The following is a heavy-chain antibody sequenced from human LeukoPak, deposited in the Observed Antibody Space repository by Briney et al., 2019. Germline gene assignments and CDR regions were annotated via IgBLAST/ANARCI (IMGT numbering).Heavy chain of an antibody. D-gene: IGHD1-1*01. CDR3: ARGTEGTVPFDY. J-gene: IGHJ4*02. CDR2: TRYSVKT. Sequence: PSETLSLTCAVSGVSMTTYYCSWIRQPPRKGLEWIGYTRYSVKTDYNPSLKTRVSMSIDTSKNQSSLTLTSVTATDTAVYYCARGTEGTVPFDYWGQGTLVTVSS. CDR1: GVSMTTYY. V-gene: IGHV4-59*08.